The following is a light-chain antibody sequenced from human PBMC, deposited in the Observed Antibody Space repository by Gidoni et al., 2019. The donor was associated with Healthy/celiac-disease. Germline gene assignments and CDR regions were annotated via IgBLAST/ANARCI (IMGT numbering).Light chain of an antibody. CDR3: QQANSFPPLT. CDR1: QGISSW. CDR2: AAS. V-gene: IGKV1-12*01. J-gene: IGKJ4*01. Sequence: DIQMTQSPSSVSASVGDRVTITCRESQGISSWLDWYQQKPGKAPKLLIYAASSLQSGVPSRFSGSGSGTDFTLTISSLQPEDFATYYCQQANSFPPLTFGGGTKVEIK.